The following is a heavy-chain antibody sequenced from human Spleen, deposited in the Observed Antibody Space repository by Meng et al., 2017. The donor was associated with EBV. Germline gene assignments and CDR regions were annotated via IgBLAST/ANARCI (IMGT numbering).Heavy chain of an antibody. CDR3: ASYTSKGYAIDY. D-gene: IGHD5-12*01. J-gene: IGHJ4*02. CDR1: GYTFSTSA. Sequence: VRLVHSGAKVKKPGASVKLSCKASGYTFSTSAMHWVRQAPGQRLEWMGWIYAGDGSTKYSQRLQDRVTITRDTSASTSYMELSSLGSEDTAVYYCASYTSKGYAIDYWGRGTLVTVSS. CDR2: IYAGDGST. V-gene: IGHV1-3*01.